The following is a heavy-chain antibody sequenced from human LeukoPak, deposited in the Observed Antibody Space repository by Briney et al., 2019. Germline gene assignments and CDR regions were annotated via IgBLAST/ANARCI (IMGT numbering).Heavy chain of an antibody. J-gene: IGHJ2*01. CDR3: ARTIAVAGRGGYFDL. V-gene: IGHV4-39*07. CDR1: GGSISSSSYY. D-gene: IGHD6-19*01. CDR2: NHYRGST. Sequence: SETLSLTCTVSGGSISSSSYYWGWVRQAPGKGLAWIGSNHYRGSTYYNPALKSRVTISVDTSKNQFSLKLSSVTAADTAVYYCARTIAVAGRGGYFDLWGRGTLVTVSS.